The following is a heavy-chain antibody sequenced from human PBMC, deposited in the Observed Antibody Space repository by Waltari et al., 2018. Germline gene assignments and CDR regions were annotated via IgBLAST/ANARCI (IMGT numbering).Heavy chain of an antibody. Sequence: EVQLVESGGGLVQPGGSLRLSCVASGFCFGNSWMAWVRQSPRRGLEWVANIRGDGDEKYYVDSVKGRFTISRDNAKNSLYLEMNSLRAEDTAVYYCARDPTTATSFLLHYFDYWGQGNLVTVSS. J-gene: IGHJ4*02. CDR2: IRGDGDEK. V-gene: IGHV3-7*01. CDR3: ARDPTTATSFLLHYFDY. CDR1: GFCFGNSW.